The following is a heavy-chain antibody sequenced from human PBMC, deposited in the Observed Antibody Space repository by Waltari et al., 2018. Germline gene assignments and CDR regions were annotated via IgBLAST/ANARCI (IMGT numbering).Heavy chain of an antibody. CDR3: ARERELRKYYYYMDV. CDR2: MNWNGGST. Sequence: EVQLVEYGGGVVRPGGSLRLSCAASGFTFDDYGMRWVRQAPGKGMEWVSGMNWNGGSTGYADSVKGRFTISRDNAKTSLYMQMNSLRAEDTALYHCARERELRKYYYYMDVWGKGTTVTISS. CDR1: GFTFDDYG. J-gene: IGHJ6*03. D-gene: IGHD1-7*01. V-gene: IGHV3-20*01.